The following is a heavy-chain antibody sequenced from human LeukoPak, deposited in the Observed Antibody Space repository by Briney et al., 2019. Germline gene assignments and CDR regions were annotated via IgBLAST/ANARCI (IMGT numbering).Heavy chain of an antibody. CDR1: GGSISSGSYY. Sequence: SQTLSLTCTVSGGSISSGSYYWSWIRQPPGKGLEWIGEINHSGSTNYNPSLKSRVTISVDTSKNQFSLNLSSVTAADTAVYYCARVIRRDGYNYDGFDIWGQGTMVTVSS. V-gene: IGHV4-39*07. CDR2: INHSGST. J-gene: IGHJ3*02. CDR3: ARVIRRDGYNYDGFDI. D-gene: IGHD5-24*01.